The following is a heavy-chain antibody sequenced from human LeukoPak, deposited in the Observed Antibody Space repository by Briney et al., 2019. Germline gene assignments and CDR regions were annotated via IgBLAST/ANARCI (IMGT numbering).Heavy chain of an antibody. V-gene: IGHV4-34*01. J-gene: IGHJ6*02. D-gene: IGHD6-13*01. CDR1: GGSFSGYY. Sequence: SETLSLTCAVYGGSFSGYYWSWIRRPPGKGLEWIGEINHSGSTNYNPSLKSRVTISVDTSKNQFSLKLSSVTAADTAVYYCASLRLSSWYSNYYYYGMDVWGQGTTVTVSS. CDR3: ASLRLSSWYSNYYYYGMDV. CDR2: INHSGST.